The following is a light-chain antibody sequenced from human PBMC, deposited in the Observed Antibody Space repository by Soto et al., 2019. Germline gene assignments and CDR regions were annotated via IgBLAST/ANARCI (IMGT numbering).Light chain of an antibody. Sequence: DIQMTQSPYSLSASVGDSVTITCRASQNIRTYLNWYQQKPGRAPKLLIHSASALPSGVPSRFSGSGSGTEFTLTINGLQPDDFATYYCQQYNSYAFGGGTKVDIK. V-gene: IGKV1-9*01. J-gene: IGKJ4*01. CDR1: QNIRTY. CDR2: SAS. CDR3: QQYNSYA.